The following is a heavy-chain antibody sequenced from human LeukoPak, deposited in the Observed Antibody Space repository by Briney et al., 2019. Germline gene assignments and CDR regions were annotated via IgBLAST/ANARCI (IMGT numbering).Heavy chain of an antibody. D-gene: IGHD2-15*01. J-gene: IGHJ3*01. CDR2: ISAGGRDT. CDR1: GYTFNNFA. V-gene: IGHV3-23*01. Sequence: GGSLRLSCAGSGYTFNNFAMSWVRQAPGKGLEWVSAISAGGRDTFYAESVKGRFTISRDNSKNILYLGTTALRGDATATYYCAKIFWGGAAKNTFDVWGLGTMVIVSA. CDR3: AKIFWGGAAKNTFDV.